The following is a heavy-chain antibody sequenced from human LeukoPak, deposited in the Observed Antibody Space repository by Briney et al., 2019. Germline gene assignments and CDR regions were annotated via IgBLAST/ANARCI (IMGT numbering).Heavy chain of an antibody. CDR3: AKVAYGSGSYYNSVHFDY. CDR1: GFTFSSYG. CDR2: ISGSGGST. V-gene: IGHV3-23*01. J-gene: IGHJ4*02. Sequence: GGSLRLSCAASGFTFSSYGMSWVRQAPGKGLEWVSAISGSGGSTYYADSVKGRFTISRDNSKNTLYLQMNSLRAEDTALYYCAKVAYGSGSYYNSVHFDYWGQGTLVTVSS. D-gene: IGHD3-10*01.